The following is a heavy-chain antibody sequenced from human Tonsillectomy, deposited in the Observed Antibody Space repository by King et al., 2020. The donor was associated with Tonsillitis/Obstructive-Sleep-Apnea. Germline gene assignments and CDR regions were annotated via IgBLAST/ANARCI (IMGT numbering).Heavy chain of an antibody. CDR1: GFSLSTSGVG. D-gene: IGHD2-2*01. Sequence: ITLKESGPTLVKPTQTLTLTCTFSGFSLSTSGVGVGWIRQPPGKALEWLALIYWDGDKRYSPSLKSRLTNTKDTPKNQVVLTMTNMDPVDTATYYCAHSAVVPAAMRSAFDIWGQGTMVTVSS. J-gene: IGHJ3*02. CDR2: IYWDGDK. V-gene: IGHV2-5*02. CDR3: AHSAVVPAAMRSAFDI.